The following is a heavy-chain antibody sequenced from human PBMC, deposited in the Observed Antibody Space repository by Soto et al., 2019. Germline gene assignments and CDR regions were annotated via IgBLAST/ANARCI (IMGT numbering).Heavy chain of an antibody. V-gene: IGHV3-48*02. J-gene: IGHJ2*01. CDR3: AREYSVSWYFDL. Sequence: EVQLVESGGGLVQAGGSLRLSCAASGFTFSRYNINWVLQAPGKGLEWVSYISSRSSIIYYADSVKGRFTISRENAKNSLYLQMSSLRDEDTAVYYCAREYSVSWYFDLWGSGTLVTVSS. CDR2: ISSRSSII. D-gene: IGHD5-12*01. CDR1: GFTFSRYN.